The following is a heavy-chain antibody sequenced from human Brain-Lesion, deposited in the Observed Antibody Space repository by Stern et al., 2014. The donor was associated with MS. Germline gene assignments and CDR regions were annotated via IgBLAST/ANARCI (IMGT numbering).Heavy chain of an antibody. CDR2: MSPSSGDT. Sequence: QVQLVQSGAEVRRPGASVRVSCKTSGSTFTTIDINWVRQATGHGLEWMGWMSPSSGDTGYAQKFQGRVTMTRDTSINTAYMELSSLVSEDTAVYYCAGGQPEMSHFESWGQGTQVIVSS. V-gene: IGHV1-8*01. CDR1: GSTFTTID. D-gene: IGHD1-14*01. J-gene: IGHJ4*02. CDR3: AGGQPEMSHFES.